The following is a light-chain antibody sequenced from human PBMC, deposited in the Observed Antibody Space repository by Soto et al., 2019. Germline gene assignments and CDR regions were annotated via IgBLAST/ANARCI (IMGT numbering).Light chain of an antibody. CDR2: DAS. J-gene: IGKJ4*01. CDR3: QQLNTYPVT. V-gene: IGKV1-17*01. Sequence: DIQMTQSPSSLSAYVGDRVTITCRASQGIRNELGWYQQKPGRAPKRLIYDASSLQSGVPSRFSGSGSGTDFTLSISSLQPEDFATYYCQQLNTYPVTFGGGTKVDIK. CDR1: QGIRNE.